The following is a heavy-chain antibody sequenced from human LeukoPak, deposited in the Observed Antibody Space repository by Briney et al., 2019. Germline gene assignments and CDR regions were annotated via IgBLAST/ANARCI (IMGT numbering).Heavy chain of an antibody. D-gene: IGHD3-9*01. Sequence: GGSLRLSCAASGFTFSRYAMTWVRQAPGKGLEWVSSISGSGDSTYYADSLKGRFTISRDNSKNTLYLQMNSLRAEDTALYYCAKERWVDILTGYYNYWGQGILVTVSS. CDR2: ISGSGDST. CDR1: GFTFSRYA. V-gene: IGHV3-23*01. J-gene: IGHJ4*02. CDR3: AKERWVDILTGYYNY.